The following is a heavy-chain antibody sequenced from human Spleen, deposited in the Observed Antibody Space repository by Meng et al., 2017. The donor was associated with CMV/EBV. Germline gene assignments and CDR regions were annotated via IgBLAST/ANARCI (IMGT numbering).Heavy chain of an antibody. CDR2: IYYRGST. Sequence: SETLTLTCTVSGGTISTFLWSWVRQTPRKGLEWVGYIYYRGSTTYNPSLRGRLTISVDTSKNQFSLDLRSVTAADTAVYYCAKSIRKDNDYQFYGMDVWGQGTPVTVSS. V-gene: IGHV4-59*01. CDR1: GGTISTFL. J-gene: IGHJ6*02. D-gene: IGHD6-6*01. CDR3: AKSIRKDNDYQFYGMDV.